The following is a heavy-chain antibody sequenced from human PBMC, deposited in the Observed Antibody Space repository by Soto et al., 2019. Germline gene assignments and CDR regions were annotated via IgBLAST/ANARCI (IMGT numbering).Heavy chain of an antibody. Sequence: QVQLVESGGGVVQPGRSLRLSCADSGFTFSSYGMHWVRQAPGKGLEWVALISYDGSNKYYADSVKGRFTISRDNSKNTLYLQMNSLRPEDTAVYYWAKSRMPYYASCLGYWGQGTLVTVSS. CDR2: ISYDGSNK. J-gene: IGHJ4*02. D-gene: IGHD3-10*01. CDR3: AKSRMPYYASCLGY. V-gene: IGHV3-30*18. CDR1: GFTFSSYG.